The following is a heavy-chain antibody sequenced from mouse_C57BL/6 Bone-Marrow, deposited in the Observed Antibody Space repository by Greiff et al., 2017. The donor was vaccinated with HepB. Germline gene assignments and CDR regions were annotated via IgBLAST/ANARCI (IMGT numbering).Heavy chain of an antibody. CDR3: ARGVLYYGRSYFDY. CDR1: GYTFTSYG. Sequence: VQLQQSGAELARPGASVKLSCKASGYTFTSYGISWVKQSTGQGLEWIGEIYPRSGNTYYNEKFKGKATLTADKSSSTAYMELRSLTSEDSAVYFCARGVLYYGRSYFDYWGQGTTLTVSS. CDR2: IYPRSGNT. D-gene: IGHD1-1*01. V-gene: IGHV1-81*01. J-gene: IGHJ2*01.